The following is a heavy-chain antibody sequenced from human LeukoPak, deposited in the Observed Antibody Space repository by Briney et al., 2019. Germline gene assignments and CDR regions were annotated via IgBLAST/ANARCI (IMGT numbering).Heavy chain of an antibody. D-gene: IGHD6-19*01. V-gene: IGHV3-21*01. Sequence: GGSLRLSCAASGFTFSSYSMNWVRQAPGKGLEWVSSIISSSSYIYYADSVKGRFTISRDNAKNSLYLQMNSLRAEDTAVYYCARGEWGAVAGPPPQYWGQGTLVTVSS. CDR1: GFTFSSYS. J-gene: IGHJ4*02. CDR2: IISSSSYI. CDR3: ARGEWGAVAGPPPQY.